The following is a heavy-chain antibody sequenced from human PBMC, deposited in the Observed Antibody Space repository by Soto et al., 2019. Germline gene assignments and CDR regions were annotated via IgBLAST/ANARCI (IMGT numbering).Heavy chain of an antibody. CDR3: ARGNIAAALVY. CDR1: GGSISGHY. D-gene: IGHD6-13*01. Sequence: QVQLQQWGAGLLKPSETLSLTCAVYGGSISGHYWNWIRQPPGRGLEWIGEINHSGRTNYNPSLKSRVTISVDTSKNQFSLNLGSVTAADTAVYDCARGNIAAALVYWGQGTLVTVSS. J-gene: IGHJ4*02. CDR2: INHSGRT. V-gene: IGHV4-34*01.